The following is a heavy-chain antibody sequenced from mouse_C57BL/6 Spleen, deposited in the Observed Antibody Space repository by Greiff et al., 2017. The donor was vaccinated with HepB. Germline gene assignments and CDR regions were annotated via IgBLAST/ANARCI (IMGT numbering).Heavy chain of an antibody. CDR1: GYTFTDYE. CDR3: TEGNYEVY. Sequence: QVQLQQSGAELVRPGASVTLSCKASGYTFTDYEMHWVKQTPVHGLEWIGAIDPETGGTAYNQKFKGKAILTADKSSSTAYMELRSLTSEDSAVYYCTEGNYEVYWGQGTLVTVSA. J-gene: IGHJ3*01. CDR2: IDPETGGT. D-gene: IGHD2-1*01. V-gene: IGHV1-15*01.